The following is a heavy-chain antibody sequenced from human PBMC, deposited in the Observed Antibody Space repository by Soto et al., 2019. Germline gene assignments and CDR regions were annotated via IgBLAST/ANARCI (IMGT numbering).Heavy chain of an antibody. CDR2: FYYSGST. CDR1: GGSISTGGYY. J-gene: IGHJ5*02. CDR3: ARSVFP. V-gene: IGHV4-31*03. Sequence: QVQLQESGPGLVKPSQTLSLTCTVSGGSISTGGYYWNWIRQHPGKGLEWIGYFYYSGSTYYNPSLXSXXTISVTTSKNQFSLKLSSVTAADTSVYYCARSVFPWGQGTLVTVSS.